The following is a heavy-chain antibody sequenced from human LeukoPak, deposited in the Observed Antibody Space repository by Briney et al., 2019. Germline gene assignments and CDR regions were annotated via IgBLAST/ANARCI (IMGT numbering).Heavy chain of an antibody. CDR3: ARASYCSGGICYYYY. Sequence: GGSLRLSCAASGFTFRNYWMLCVRQAPGKGLEWVSTISGSGSSTHYADSVKGRFTISRDNSKNTLYLQVNSLRAEDTAVYYCARASYCSGGICYYYYWGQGTLVTVSS. V-gene: IGHV3-23*01. D-gene: IGHD2-15*01. J-gene: IGHJ4*02. CDR1: GFTFRNYW. CDR2: ISGSGSST.